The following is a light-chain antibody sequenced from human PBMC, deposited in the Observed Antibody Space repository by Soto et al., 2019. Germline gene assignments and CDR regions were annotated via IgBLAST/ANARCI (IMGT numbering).Light chain of an antibody. CDR2: KAS. Sequence: DIQMPQSPSTLSASVGDGVTITGRASQSISSWLAWYQQKPGKAPKLLIYKASSLGSGVPSRFSGSGSGTEFTLTISSLQPDDFATYYCQQYNSYSRTFGQGTKVDIK. V-gene: IGKV1-5*03. J-gene: IGKJ1*01. CDR3: QQYNSYSRT. CDR1: QSISSW.